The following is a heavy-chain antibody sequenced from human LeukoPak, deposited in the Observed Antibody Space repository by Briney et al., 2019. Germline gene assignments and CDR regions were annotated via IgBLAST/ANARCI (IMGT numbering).Heavy chain of an antibody. CDR1: GGSFSGYY. J-gene: IGHJ4*02. V-gene: IGHV4-34*01. D-gene: IGHD2-15*01. CDR3: ARRRYCSGGSCSIGNDFDY. CDR2: INHSGST. Sequence: SETLSLTCAVYGGSFSGYYWSWIRQPPGKGLEWIGEINHSGSTNYNPSLKCRVTISVDTSKNQFSLKLSSVTAADTAVYYCARRRYCSGGSCSIGNDFDYWGQGTLVTVSS.